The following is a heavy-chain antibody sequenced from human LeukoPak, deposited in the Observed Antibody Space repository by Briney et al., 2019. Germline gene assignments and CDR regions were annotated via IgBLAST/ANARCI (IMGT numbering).Heavy chain of an antibody. CDR2: IKQDGSEK. J-gene: IGHJ4*02. Sequence: GGSLRLSCAASGFTFSSYWMSWVRQAPGKGLEWVANIKQDGSEKYYMDSVKGRFTISRDNAKNSLYLQMNSLRAEDTAVYYCARARSGSYFDYWGQGTLVTVSS. CDR1: GFTFSSYW. V-gene: IGHV3-7*01. CDR3: ARARSGSYFDY. D-gene: IGHD1-26*01.